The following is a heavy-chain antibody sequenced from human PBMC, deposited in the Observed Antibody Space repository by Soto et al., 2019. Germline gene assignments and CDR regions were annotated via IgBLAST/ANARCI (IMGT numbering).Heavy chain of an antibody. J-gene: IGHJ6*02. Sequence: PSETLSLTCAVSGGSFSGYYWSWFRQPPGKGLEWIGKINHSVITNYNSSFMSRVTISLETSKNQFSLNLISVTAADTAVYYCARTMRLVASNRTYNYFGLDVWGQGTRVTVSS. CDR1: GGSFSGYY. CDR3: ARTMRLVASNRTYNYFGLDV. D-gene: IGHD3-22*01. V-gene: IGHV4-34*01. CDR2: INHSVIT.